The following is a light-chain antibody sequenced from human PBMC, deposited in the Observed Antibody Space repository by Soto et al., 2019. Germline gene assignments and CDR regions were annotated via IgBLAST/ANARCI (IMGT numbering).Light chain of an antibody. V-gene: IGKV1-5*03. CDR3: QQYNSYPWA. Sequence: DIQMTQSPSTLSASVRGRVTITCRASQSVGSLLAWYQQKPGKAPKVLIYKASSLESGVPSRFSGSGSGTEFTLTISSLQPDDFATYYCQQYNSYPWAFGQGTKVDI. J-gene: IGKJ1*01. CDR2: KAS. CDR1: QSVGSL.